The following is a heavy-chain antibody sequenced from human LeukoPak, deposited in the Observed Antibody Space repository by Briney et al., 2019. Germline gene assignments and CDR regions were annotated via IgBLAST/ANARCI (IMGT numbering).Heavy chain of an antibody. CDR2: INSSGVTI. CDR3: ASHTQYYHYHYMDV. CDR1: GFTFSDYY. Sequence: GGSLRLSCAASGFTFSDYYMNWIRQAPGKGLEWVSYINSSGVTIHYADSVKGRFTISRDNAKNSLYLQMNSLRAEDTAVYYCASHTQYYHYHYMDVWGKGTTVTISS. D-gene: IGHD5-18*01. J-gene: IGHJ6*03. V-gene: IGHV3-11*04.